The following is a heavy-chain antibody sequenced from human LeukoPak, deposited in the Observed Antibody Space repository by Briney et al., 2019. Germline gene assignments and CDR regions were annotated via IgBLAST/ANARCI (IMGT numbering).Heavy chain of an antibody. D-gene: IGHD3-10*01. CDR2: ISYDGSNK. CDR3: AKPKLLWFGELLYFDY. Sequence: GRSLRLSCAASGFTFSSYGMHWVRQAPGKGLEWVAVISYDGSNKYYADSVKGRFTISRDSSKNTLYLQMNSLRAEDTAVYYCAKPKLLWFGELLYFDYWGQGTLVTVSS. J-gene: IGHJ4*02. CDR1: GFTFSSYG. V-gene: IGHV3-30*18.